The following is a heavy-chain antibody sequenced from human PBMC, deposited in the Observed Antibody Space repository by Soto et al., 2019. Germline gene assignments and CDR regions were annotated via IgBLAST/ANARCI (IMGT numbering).Heavy chain of an antibody. D-gene: IGHD6-19*01. CDR2: ISSSSSYI. J-gene: IGHJ3*02. V-gene: IGHV3-21*01. Sequence: EVQLVESGGGLVKPGGSLRLSCAASGFTFSSYSMNWVRQAPGKGLEWVSSISSSSSYIYYADSVKGRFTISRDNAKNSLYLQMNSLRAEDTAVYYCARETRISVWYRQGSFDIWGQGTMVTVSS. CDR3: ARETRISVWYRQGSFDI. CDR1: GFTFSSYS.